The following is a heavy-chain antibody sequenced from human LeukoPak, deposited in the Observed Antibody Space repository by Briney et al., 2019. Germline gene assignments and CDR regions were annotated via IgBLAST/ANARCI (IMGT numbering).Heavy chain of an antibody. D-gene: IGHD5-24*01. Sequence: GGSLRLSCGTSGFAFSSYWMSWVRQAPGKGLEWVAIIKPDGSEKHHVDSVKGRFTISRDNAKNSVYLQMNSLRAEDTAVYYCVRDKVDNAYTGSLFDYWGQGTLVTVSS. CDR1: GFAFSSYW. CDR2: IKPDGSEK. J-gene: IGHJ4*02. CDR3: VRDKVDNAYTGSLFDY. V-gene: IGHV3-7*01.